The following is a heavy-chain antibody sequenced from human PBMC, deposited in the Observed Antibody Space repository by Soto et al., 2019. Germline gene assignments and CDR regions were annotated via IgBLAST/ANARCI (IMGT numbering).Heavy chain of an antibody. CDR3: ASSTSAPGYFDY. CDR1: GFTVSSNY. J-gene: IGHJ4*02. D-gene: IGHD2-2*01. V-gene: IGHV3-53*01. CDR2: IYTGGST. Sequence: PGGSLRLSCVVSGFTVSSNYMSWVRQAPGKGLEWVSVIYTGGSTYYADSVKGRSTISRDNSKNTLYLQINSLRAEDTAVYYCASSTSAPGYFDYWGQGTLVTVSS.